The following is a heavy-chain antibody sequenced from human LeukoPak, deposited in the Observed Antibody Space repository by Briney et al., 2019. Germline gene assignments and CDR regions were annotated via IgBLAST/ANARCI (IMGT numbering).Heavy chain of an antibody. V-gene: IGHV3-49*04. D-gene: IGHD4-17*01. CDR1: GFTFGDYA. CDR3: TRHRSSYGDYTYLDY. CDR2: IRSKAYGVTT. J-gene: IGHJ4*02. Sequence: GSLRLSCTASGFTFGDYAMSWVRQAPGKGLEWVGFIRSKAYGVTTEYAASVKGRFTISRDDSKSIAYLQMNSLKTEDTAVYYCTRHRSSYGDYTYLDYWGQGTLVTVSS.